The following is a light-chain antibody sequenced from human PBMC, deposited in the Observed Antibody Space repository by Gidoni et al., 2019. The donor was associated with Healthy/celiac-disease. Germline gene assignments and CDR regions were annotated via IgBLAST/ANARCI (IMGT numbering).Light chain of an antibody. J-gene: IGKJ2*01. CDR2: GAS. Sequence: LSCRASQRVSSNLAWYQQKPGQAPRLLIYGASTRATGIPARFSGSGSGTEFTLTISSLQSEDFAVYYCQQYNNWPHMYTFGQGTKLEIK. CDR1: QRVSSN. V-gene: IGKV3-15*01. CDR3: QQYNNWPHMYT.